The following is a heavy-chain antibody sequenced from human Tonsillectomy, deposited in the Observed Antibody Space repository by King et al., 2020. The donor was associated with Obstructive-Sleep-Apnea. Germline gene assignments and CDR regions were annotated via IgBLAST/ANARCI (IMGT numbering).Heavy chain of an antibody. Sequence: VQLVQSGAEVKKPGASVKVSCKASGYTFTGYYMYWVRQAPGQGLEWMGWINPNSGGTRYAQKFQDWITMTRDTSISTAYMELSRLRSDDTAVYYCALSQYDDFPNPLNYWGQGTLVTVSS. CDR3: ALSQYDDFPNPLNY. CDR1: GYTFTGYY. D-gene: IGHD3-3*01. J-gene: IGHJ4*02. V-gene: IGHV1-2*04. CDR2: INPNSGGT.